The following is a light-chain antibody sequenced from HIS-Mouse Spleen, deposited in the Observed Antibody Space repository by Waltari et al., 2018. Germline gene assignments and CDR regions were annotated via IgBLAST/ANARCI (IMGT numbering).Light chain of an antibody. Sequence: QSALTQPRSVSGSPGQPVTISCTGTSSDVGGYNYVSWYQQHPGKAPKLMIYDVSKRPSGVPDRFSGSKSGNTASLTISGLQAEDEADYYCCSYAGSYTFPYVFGTGTKVTVL. J-gene: IGLJ1*01. CDR3: CSYAGSYTFPYV. V-gene: IGLV2-11*01. CDR2: DVS. CDR1: SSDVGGYNY.